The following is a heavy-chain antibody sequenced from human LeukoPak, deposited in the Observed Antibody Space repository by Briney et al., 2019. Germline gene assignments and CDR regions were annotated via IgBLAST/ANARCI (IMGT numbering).Heavy chain of an antibody. J-gene: IGHJ4*02. D-gene: IGHD4-17*01. CDR2: IRYDGSNK. Sequence: PGGSLRLSCAASGFTFSSYGMHWVRQAPGKGLEWVAFIRYDGSNKYYADSVKGRFTISRDNSKNTLYLQMNSQRAEDTAVYYCATGTVTTEPFDYWGLGTLVTVSS. V-gene: IGHV3-30*02. CDR3: ATGTVTTEPFDY. CDR1: GFTFSSYG.